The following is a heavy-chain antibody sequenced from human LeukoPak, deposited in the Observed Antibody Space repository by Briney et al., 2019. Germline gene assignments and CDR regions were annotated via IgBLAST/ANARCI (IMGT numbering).Heavy chain of an antibody. D-gene: IGHD3-22*01. CDR1: GSSINTNSY. Sequence: PSETLSLTCSVSGSSINTNSYWAWIRQTPGTGLEWIGSSHHGGNTYYHPSLKSRVTISIDMSKNQFSLELYSVTAADTAAYYCARWLGKGFDMSGQGTVVTVSS. CDR2: SHHGGNT. J-gene: IGHJ3*02. V-gene: IGHV4-38-2*01. CDR3: ARWLGKGFDM.